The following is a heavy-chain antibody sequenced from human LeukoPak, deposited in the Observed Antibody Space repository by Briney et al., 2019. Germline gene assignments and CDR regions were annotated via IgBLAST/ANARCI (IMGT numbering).Heavy chain of an antibody. CDR1: GFPFRSHW. Sequence: GGSLRLSCAASGFPFRSHWMHWVRQVPGKGLVWVSHISTDGTTTNYADSVKGRFTISRDDAKDTLYLQLNSLRAEDTAIYYCARSLGYSSGGWGQGTLVTVSS. CDR3: ARSLGYSSGG. J-gene: IGHJ4*02. CDR2: ISTDGTTT. D-gene: IGHD2-15*01. V-gene: IGHV3-74*01.